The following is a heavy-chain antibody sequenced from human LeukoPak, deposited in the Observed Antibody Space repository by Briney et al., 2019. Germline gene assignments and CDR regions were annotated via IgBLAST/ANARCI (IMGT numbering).Heavy chain of an antibody. CDR2: IYYSGST. J-gene: IGHJ4*02. CDR3: ARDSTGNQNGLIDSSGWYFDY. CDR1: GGSISSGDYY. D-gene: IGHD6-19*01. Sequence: PSQTLSLTCTVSGGSISSGDYYWSWIRQPPGKGLEWIGYIYYSGSTYYNPSLKSRVTISVDTSKNQFSLKLSSVTAADTAVYYCARDSTGNQNGLIDSSGWYFDYWGQGTLVTVSS. V-gene: IGHV4-30-4*08.